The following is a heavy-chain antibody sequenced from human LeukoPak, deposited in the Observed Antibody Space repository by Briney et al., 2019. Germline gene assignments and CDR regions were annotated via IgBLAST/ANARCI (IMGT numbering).Heavy chain of an antibody. V-gene: IGHV3-9*01. CDR1: GFTFDDYA. CDR2: ISWNSGSI. CDR3: AKDQAGATNYFDY. D-gene: IGHD1-26*01. Sequence: GGSLRLSCAASGFTFDDYAMHWVRQAPGKGLEWVSGISWNSGSIGYADSVKGRFTISRDNAKNSLHLQMNSLRAEDTALYYCAKDQAGATNYFDYWGQGTLVTVSS. J-gene: IGHJ4*02.